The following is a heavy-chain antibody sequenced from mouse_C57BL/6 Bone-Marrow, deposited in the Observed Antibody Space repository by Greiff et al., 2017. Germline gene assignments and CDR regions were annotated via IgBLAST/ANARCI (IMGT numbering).Heavy chain of an antibody. D-gene: IGHD1-1*01. CDR1: GYTFTSYD. CDR2: IYPRDGST. J-gene: IGHJ4*01. V-gene: IGHV1-85*01. CDR3: ARYRSSWYYAMDY. Sequence: QVQLKESGPELVKPGASVKLSCKASGYTFTSYDINWVKQRPGQGLEWIGWIYPRDGSTKYNEKFKGKATLTVDTSASTAYMERHSLTSEDSAVYFCARYRSSWYYAMDYWGQGTSVTVSS.